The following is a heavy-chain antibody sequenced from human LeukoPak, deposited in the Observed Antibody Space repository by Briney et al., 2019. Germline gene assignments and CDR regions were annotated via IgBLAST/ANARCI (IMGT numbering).Heavy chain of an antibody. Sequence: PGGSLRLSCEASGFTFDNYALHWVRQAPGKGLEWVSLIGGDGDGTKYADSVEGRFTISRDNSKNSLYLQMDSIRTEDTALYYCAKGISKGAYLVDYWGQGTLVTVSS. CDR3: AKGISKGAYLVDY. J-gene: IGHJ4*02. D-gene: IGHD2/OR15-2a*01. CDR2: IGGDGDGT. CDR1: GFTFDNYA. V-gene: IGHV3-43*02.